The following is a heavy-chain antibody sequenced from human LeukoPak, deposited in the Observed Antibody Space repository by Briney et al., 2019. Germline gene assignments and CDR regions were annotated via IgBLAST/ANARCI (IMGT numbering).Heavy chain of an antibody. D-gene: IGHD6-19*01. V-gene: IGHV4-59*01. CDR2: IYYSGST. J-gene: IGHJ3*02. CDR1: GGSISSYY. CDR3: ARDKSGWYGGDDAFDI. Sequence: SETLSLTCTISGGSISSYYWSWIRQPPGKGLEWIGYIYYSGSTNYNPSLKSRVTISVDTSKNQFSLKLSSVTAADTAVYYCARDKSGWYGGDDAFDIWGQGTMVTVSS.